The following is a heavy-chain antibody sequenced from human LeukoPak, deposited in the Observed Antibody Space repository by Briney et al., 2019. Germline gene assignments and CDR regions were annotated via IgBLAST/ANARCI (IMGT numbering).Heavy chain of an antibody. J-gene: IGHJ4*02. CDR3: ARGAINSGSYYAYFDY. V-gene: IGHV3-20*04. CDR1: GFTFDDYG. CDR2: INWNGGST. Sequence: GGSLRLSCAASGFTFDDYGMSWVRQAPGKGLEWVSGINWNGGSTGYADSVKGRFTISRDNAKNSLYLQMNSLRAEDTAVYYCARGAINSGSYYAYFDYWGQGTLVTVSS. D-gene: IGHD1-26*01.